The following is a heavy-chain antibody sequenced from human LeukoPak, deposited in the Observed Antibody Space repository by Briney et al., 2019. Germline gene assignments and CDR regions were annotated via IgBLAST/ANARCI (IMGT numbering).Heavy chain of an antibody. V-gene: IGHV3-30*04. CDR3: ARRRVVAAAGTTRDYYYYYYMDV. CDR2: ISYDGSNK. Sequence: GRSLRLPCAASGFTFSSYAMHWVRQAPGKGLEWVAVISYDGSNKYYADSVKGRFTISRDNSKNTLYLQMNSLRAEDTAVYYCARRRVVAAAGTTRDYYYYYYMDVWGKGTTVTVSS. D-gene: IGHD6-13*01. CDR1: GFTFSSYA. J-gene: IGHJ6*03.